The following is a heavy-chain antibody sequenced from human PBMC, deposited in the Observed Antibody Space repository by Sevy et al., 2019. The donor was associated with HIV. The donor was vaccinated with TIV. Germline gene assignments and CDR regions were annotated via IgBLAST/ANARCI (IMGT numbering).Heavy chain of an antibody. CDR1: GFTFSSYG. V-gene: IGHV3-30*18. Sequence: GGSLRLSCAASGFTFSSYGMHWVRQAPGKGLEWVAVISYDGSNKYYADSVKGRFTISRDNSKNTLYRQMNSLRAEDTAVYYCAKNWYYYDSSGYAPVDYWGQGTLVTVSS. CDR3: AKNWYYYDSSGYAPVDY. D-gene: IGHD3-22*01. J-gene: IGHJ4*02. CDR2: ISYDGSNK.